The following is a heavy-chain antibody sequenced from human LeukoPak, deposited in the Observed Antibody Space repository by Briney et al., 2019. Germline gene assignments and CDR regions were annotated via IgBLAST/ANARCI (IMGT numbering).Heavy chain of an antibody. Sequence: GGSLRLSCAASGFAFSSYAMSWVRQAPGKELEWVSAISGSGGSTYYADSVKGRFTISRDNSKNTLYLQMNSLRAEDTAVYYCAKVTGYYYDSSGYYGPYNWFDPWGQGTLVTVSS. CDR2: ISGSGGST. D-gene: IGHD3-22*01. J-gene: IGHJ5*02. V-gene: IGHV3-23*01. CDR1: GFAFSSYA. CDR3: AKVTGYYYDSSGYYGPYNWFDP.